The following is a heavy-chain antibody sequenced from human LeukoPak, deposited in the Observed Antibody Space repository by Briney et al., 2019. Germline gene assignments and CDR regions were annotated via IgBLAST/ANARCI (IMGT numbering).Heavy chain of an antibody. CDR2: INHSGST. V-gene: IGHV4-34*01. CDR1: GGSFSGYY. CDR3: ARSGRWQWLENNWFDP. D-gene: IGHD6-19*01. J-gene: IGHJ5*02. Sequence: PSETLSLTCTVYGGSFSGYYWSWIRQPPEKGLEWIGEINHSGSTNYTPPLKSRVTISVDTSKNQFSLKLSSVTAADTAVYYCARSGRWQWLENNWFDPWGQGTLVTVSS.